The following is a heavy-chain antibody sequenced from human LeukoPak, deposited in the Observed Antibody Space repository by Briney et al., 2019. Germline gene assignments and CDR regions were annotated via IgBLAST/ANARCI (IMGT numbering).Heavy chain of an antibody. CDR2: ISSSSSYI. V-gene: IGHV3-21*01. CDR3: ARDIYGSGSYYAY. J-gene: IGHJ4*02. Sequence: GGSLRLSCAASGFTFSSYSMNWVRQAPGKGLEWVSSISSSSSYIYYAGSVKGRFTISRDNAKNSLYLQMNSLRAEDTAVYYCARDIYGSGSYYAYWGQGTLVTVSS. CDR1: GFTFSSYS. D-gene: IGHD3-10*01.